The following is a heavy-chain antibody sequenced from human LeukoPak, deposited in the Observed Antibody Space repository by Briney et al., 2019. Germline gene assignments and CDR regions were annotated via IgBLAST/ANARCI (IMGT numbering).Heavy chain of an antibody. CDR1: GDSISSGDYS. CDR3: ARELWFVNAPGSWFDP. D-gene: IGHD3-10*01. Sequence: PSQTLSLTCAVSGDSISSGDYSWSWIRQPSGKGLEWIGYIFHSGSSYYNPSLKSRVTISVDKPKNQFSLRLTSATAADTAVYYCARELWFVNAPGSWFDPWGQGTLVTVSS. V-gene: IGHV4-30-2*01. J-gene: IGHJ5*02. CDR2: IFHSGSS.